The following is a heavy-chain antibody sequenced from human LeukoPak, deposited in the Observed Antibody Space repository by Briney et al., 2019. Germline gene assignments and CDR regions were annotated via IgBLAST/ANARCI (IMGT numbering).Heavy chain of an antibody. J-gene: IGHJ4*02. Sequence: GASVKVSCTASGYTFSSYTMNWVRQAPGQGLEWMGWINTNTGNPTHAQDYTGRFVFTLDTSVSTTYLQISRLKAEDTAVYYCASGPSYSGSNEYFDSWGQGTPVTVSS. CDR2: INTNTGNP. CDR3: ASGPSYSGSNEYFDS. CDR1: GYTFSSYT. V-gene: IGHV7-4-1*02. D-gene: IGHD1-26*01.